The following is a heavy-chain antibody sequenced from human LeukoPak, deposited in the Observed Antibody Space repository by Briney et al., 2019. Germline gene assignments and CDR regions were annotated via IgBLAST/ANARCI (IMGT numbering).Heavy chain of an antibody. Sequence: TSQTLSLTCAVSGDSVSGNSGAWNWLRQSPSRGLEWMGRTYYRSKWYNVYAVSVKSRITINPATSKNQFSLQLNSVTPEDTAVYYCARGLAVAGTRAFAPWGQGTLVTVSS. J-gene: IGHJ5*02. CDR2: TYYRSKWYN. CDR1: GDSVSGNSGA. V-gene: IGHV6-1*01. CDR3: ARGLAVAGTRAFAP. D-gene: IGHD6-19*01.